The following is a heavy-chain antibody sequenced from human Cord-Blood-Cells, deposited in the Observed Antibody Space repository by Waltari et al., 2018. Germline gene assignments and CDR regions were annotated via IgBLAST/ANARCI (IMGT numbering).Heavy chain of an antibody. CDR1: GGSFSGYY. J-gene: IGHJ3*02. Sequence: QVQLQQWGAGLLKPPETLPLTCAVYGGSFSGYYWSWLRQPPGKGLEWIGEINHSGSTNYNPSLKSRVTISVDTSKNQFSLKLSSVTAADTAVYYCARYHPGIGRIAVAGTDAFDIWGQGTMVTVSS. V-gene: IGHV4-34*01. D-gene: IGHD6-19*01. CDR2: INHSGST. CDR3: ARYHPGIGRIAVAGTDAFDI.